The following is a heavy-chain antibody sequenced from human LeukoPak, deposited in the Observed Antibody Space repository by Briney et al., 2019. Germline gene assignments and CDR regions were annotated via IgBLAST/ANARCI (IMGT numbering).Heavy chain of an antibody. J-gene: IGHJ4*02. V-gene: IGHV3-23*01. Sequence: GGSLRLSCAASGFTFSSYWMSWVRQAPGKGLEWVSAISGSGGSTYYADSVKGRFTISRDNSKNTLYLQMNSLRAEDTAVYYCAKPLTGTTYYFDYWGQGTLVTVSS. CDR2: ISGSGGST. D-gene: IGHD1-20*01. CDR1: GFTFSSYW. CDR3: AKPLTGTTYYFDY.